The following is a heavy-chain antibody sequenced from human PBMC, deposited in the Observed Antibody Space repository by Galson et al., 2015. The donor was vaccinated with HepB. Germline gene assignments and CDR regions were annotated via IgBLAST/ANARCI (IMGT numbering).Heavy chain of an antibody. Sequence: SLRLSCAASGFTVSSNYMSWVRQAPGKGLEWVSVIYSGGSTYYADSVKGRFTISRDNSKNTLYLQMNSLRAEDTAVCYCARDSRPRYCSSTSCYRGYALAIWVQGTMVTVSS. CDR2: IYSGGST. CDR3: ARDSRPRYCSSTSCYRGYALAI. CDR1: GFTVSSNY. V-gene: IGHV3-66*01. D-gene: IGHD2-2*02. J-gene: IGHJ3*02.